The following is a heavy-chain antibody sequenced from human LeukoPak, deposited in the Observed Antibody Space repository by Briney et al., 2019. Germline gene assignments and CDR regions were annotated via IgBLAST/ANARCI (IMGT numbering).Heavy chain of an antibody. CDR2: IYYSGST. D-gene: IGHD3-22*01. CDR3: ARDAQYYDSSGYYTDAFDI. CDR1: GGSISSSSYY. V-gene: IGHV4-39*07. J-gene: IGHJ3*02. Sequence: SETLSLTCTVSGGSISSSSYYWGWIRQPPGKGLEWIGSIYYSGSTYYNPSLKSRVTISVDTSKNQFSLKLSSVTAPDTAVYYCARDAQYYDSSGYYTDAFDIWGQGTMVTVSS.